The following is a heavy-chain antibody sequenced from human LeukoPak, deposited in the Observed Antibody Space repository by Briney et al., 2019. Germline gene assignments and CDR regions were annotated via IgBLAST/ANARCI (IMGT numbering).Heavy chain of an antibody. D-gene: IGHD6-19*01. Sequence: GGSLRLSCAASGFIFSSYSMNWVRQAPGEGLEWVSSISSSSSYIYYADSVKGLFTISRDNAKKSLYLQMNSLRAEDTAVYYCARHSSGWNSNFDYWGQGTLVTVSS. CDR1: GFIFSSYS. CDR2: ISSSSSYI. J-gene: IGHJ4*02. CDR3: ARHSSGWNSNFDY. V-gene: IGHV3-21*01.